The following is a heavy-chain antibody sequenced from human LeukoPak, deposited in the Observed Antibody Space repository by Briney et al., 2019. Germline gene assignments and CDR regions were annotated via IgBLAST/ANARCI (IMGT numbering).Heavy chain of an antibody. D-gene: IGHD6-19*01. CDR2: IKPDGSEK. CDR3: SSQPAVLDLDC. Sequence: GGSLRLSCAASGFAFSSYWMTWVRQAPGKGLEWVANIKPDGSEKNYVDSVKGRFTISRDNAKSSLYLQMKGLRVEGTAVYYCSSQPAVLDLDCWGQGTLVTVSS. V-gene: IGHV3-7*01. CDR1: GFAFSSYW. J-gene: IGHJ4*02.